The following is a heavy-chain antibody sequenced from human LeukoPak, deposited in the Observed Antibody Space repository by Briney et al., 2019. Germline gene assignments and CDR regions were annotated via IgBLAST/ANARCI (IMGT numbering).Heavy chain of an antibody. V-gene: IGHV4-34*01. CDR3: ARDPSVAATYYYYMDV. J-gene: IGHJ6*03. CDR1: IDSFSNYH. Sequence: PSETLSLTCAVYIDSFSNYHWNWIRQTPAKGMGWIGEVNESGGTNISPSLRSRVILSVDTSKNQFSLKLSSVTAADTAVYYCARDPSVAATYYYYMDVWGKGTTVTVSS. D-gene: IGHD6-19*01. CDR2: VNESGGT.